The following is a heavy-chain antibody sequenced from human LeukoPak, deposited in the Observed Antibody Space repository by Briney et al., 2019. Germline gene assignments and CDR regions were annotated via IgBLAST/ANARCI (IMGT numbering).Heavy chain of an antibody. CDR2: IYPCGSDT. V-gene: IGHV5-51*01. CDR1: GYSFTSYW. CDR3: ARLRDYYGSGRSGYYYMDV. J-gene: IGHJ6*03. D-gene: IGHD3-10*01. Sequence: GESLKISWKGSGYSFTSYWIGWVRQTPGKGLEWVGIIYPCGSDTRYSPSFQGQVTISADKSISTAYLQWSSLKASDTAMYYCARLRDYYGSGRSGYYYMDVWGKGTTVTVSS.